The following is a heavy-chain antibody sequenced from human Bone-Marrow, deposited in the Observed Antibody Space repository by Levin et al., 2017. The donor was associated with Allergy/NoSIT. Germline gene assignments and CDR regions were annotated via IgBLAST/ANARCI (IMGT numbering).Heavy chain of an antibody. CDR1: GGTFNSHA. J-gene: IGHJ4*02. Sequence: ASVKVSCKTFGGTFNSHAFTWVRQAPGQGLEWLGGIIPAFGTPNHAQKFQDRITFIADKSTSTVYMELTGLTSGDTAVYYCARVRRGIVASTGFDYWGQGTLVTVSS. V-gene: IGHV1-69*06. CDR2: IIPAFGTP. D-gene: IGHD1-26*01. CDR3: ARVRRGIVASTGFDY.